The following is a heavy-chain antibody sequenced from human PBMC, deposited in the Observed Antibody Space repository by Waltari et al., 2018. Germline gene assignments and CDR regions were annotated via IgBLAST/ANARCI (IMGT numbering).Heavy chain of an antibody. CDR1: GGSISSSNYY. J-gene: IGHJ4*02. Sequence: QLQLQESGPGLVKPSETLSLTCTVSGGSISSSNYYWGWIRHPPGKGLEWIGNIYYSGNTYYNPSLKSRITISVETSKNQFSLKLSSVTTADTAMYYCARLGDAGSSWYYFDSWGQGTLVTVSS. CDR2: IYYSGNT. D-gene: IGHD6-13*01. CDR3: ARLGDAGSSWYYFDS. V-gene: IGHV4-39*01.